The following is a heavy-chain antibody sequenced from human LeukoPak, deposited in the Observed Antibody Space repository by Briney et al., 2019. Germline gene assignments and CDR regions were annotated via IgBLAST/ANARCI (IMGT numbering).Heavy chain of an antibody. CDR1: GYTFTRYY. CDR3: ARDWNWGSSDAFDI. J-gene: IGHJ3*02. CDR2: INPSGGNT. D-gene: IGHD7-27*01. Sequence: ASVKVSCRASGYTFTRYYIHWVRQAPGQGLEWMGIINPSGGNTNYAQKFLDRVTLTRDTSTSIVYMELSGLRSEDTAVYYCARDWNWGSSDAFDIWGQGTMVTVSS. V-gene: IGHV1-46*01.